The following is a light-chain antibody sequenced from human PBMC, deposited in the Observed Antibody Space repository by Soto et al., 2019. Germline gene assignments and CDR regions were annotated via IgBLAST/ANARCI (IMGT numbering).Light chain of an antibody. J-gene: IGKJ3*01. V-gene: IGKV3-11*01. Sequence: EIVLTQSPATLSLSPGERATLSCRASQSVSSYLAWYQQKPGQAPRLLIYDASNRSTGIPARFSGSGSGTDFTLTIRSLEPEEFAVYSRQQRSNWPLGGNTFGPGTKVDIK. CDR2: DAS. CDR1: QSVSSY. CDR3: QQRSNWPLGGNT.